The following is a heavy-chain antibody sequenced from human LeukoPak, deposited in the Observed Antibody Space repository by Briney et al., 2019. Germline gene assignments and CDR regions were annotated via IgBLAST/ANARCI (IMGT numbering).Heavy chain of an antibody. J-gene: IGHJ5*02. D-gene: IGHD5-18*01. V-gene: IGHV3-33*01. CDR1: GFTFSSYG. CDR2: IWYDGSNK. Sequence: AGRSLRLSCAASGFTFSSYGMHWVRQAPGKGLEWVAVIWYDGSNKYYADSVKGRFTISRDTSRNTLYLQMNSLRAEDTAKYYCARDVDTSSHFSKFDPWGQGTLVTVSS. CDR3: ARDVDTSSHFSKFDP.